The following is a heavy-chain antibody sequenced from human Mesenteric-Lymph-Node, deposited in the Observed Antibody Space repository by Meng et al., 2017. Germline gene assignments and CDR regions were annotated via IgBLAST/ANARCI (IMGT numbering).Heavy chain of an antibody. CDR2: INWNGGST. CDR1: GFTFDDYG. CDR3: AKELGQPAAFDY. V-gene: IGHV3-20*04. J-gene: IGHJ4*02. D-gene: IGHD2-2*01. Sequence: GESLKISCAASGFTFDDYGMSWVRQAPGKGLEWVSGINWNGGSTGYADSVKGRFTISRDNSKSTLYLQMNSLRAEDTAVYYCAKELGQPAAFDYWGQGTLVTVSS.